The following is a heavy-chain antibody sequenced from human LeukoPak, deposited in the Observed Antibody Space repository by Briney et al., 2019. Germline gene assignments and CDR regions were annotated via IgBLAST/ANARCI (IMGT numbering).Heavy chain of an antibody. CDR2: ISNRGRYL. Sequence: GGSLRLSCAASGFILSSHNMNWVREAPGKGVEWFSSISNRGRYLYYPHSVKRRFTISTDNAKNSLYLQMNSLRAEDSAVYYCARHSPFGYFDYWGQGTLVTVSS. CDR3: ARHSPFGYFDY. V-gene: IGHV3-21*01. CDR1: GFILSSHN. D-gene: IGHD2-21*01. J-gene: IGHJ4*02.